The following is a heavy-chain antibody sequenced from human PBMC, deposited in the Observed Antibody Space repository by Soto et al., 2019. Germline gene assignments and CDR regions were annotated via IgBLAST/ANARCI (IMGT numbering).Heavy chain of an antibody. J-gene: IGHJ4*02. CDR2: IYHSGST. CDR3: VSLSGTGIQEVERFRYYFDY. V-gene: IGHV4-4*02. D-gene: IGHD5-18*01. CDR1: GGSISSSNW. Sequence: SETLSLTCAVSGGSISSSNWWSWVRQPPGKGLEWIGEIYHSGSTNHNPSLKSRVTISVDKSKNQFSLKLSSVTAADTAVYYCVSLSGTGIQEVERFRYYFDYWGQGTLVTVSS.